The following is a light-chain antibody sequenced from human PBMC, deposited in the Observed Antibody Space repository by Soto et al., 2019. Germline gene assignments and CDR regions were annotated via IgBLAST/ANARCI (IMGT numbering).Light chain of an antibody. CDR3: SLYTSSSTVV. CDR2: EVS. CDR1: SSDVGSYNR. Sequence: QSVLTQPTSVSGSPGQSVTISCTGTSSDVGSYNRVSWYQQPPGTAPKLMIYEVSNRPSGVPDLSSGYKSSTTASLTISVLHADEEADYYCSLYTSSSTVVFGGGTKLTVL. V-gene: IGLV2-18*01. J-gene: IGLJ3*02.